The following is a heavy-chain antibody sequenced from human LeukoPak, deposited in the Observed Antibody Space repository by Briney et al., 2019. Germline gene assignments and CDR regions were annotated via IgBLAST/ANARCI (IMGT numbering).Heavy chain of an antibody. J-gene: IGHJ4*02. V-gene: IGHV3-7*04. CDR3: ATDLYY. CDR1: RFTFSTYW. CDR2: INQDGSQK. Sequence: GGSLRLPCEASRFTFSTYWMSWVRQAPGKGLEWVANINQDGSQKYYVDSVKGRFTISRDNARNSLFLQMNSLRAEDSAVYYCATDLYYWGQGTLVTVSS.